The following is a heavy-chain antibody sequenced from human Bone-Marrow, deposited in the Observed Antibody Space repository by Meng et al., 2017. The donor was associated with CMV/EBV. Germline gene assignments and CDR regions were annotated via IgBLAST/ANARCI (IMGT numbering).Heavy chain of an antibody. V-gene: IGHV3-48*04. CDR1: GFTFSSYS. CDR3: ARDVWFDP. Sequence: GESLKISCAASGFTFSSYSMNWVRQAPGKGLEWISYISSSSDTIYYADSVKGRFTISRDNAKNSLYLQMNSLRAEDTAVYYCARDVWFDPWGQGTLVTVSS. J-gene: IGHJ5*02. CDR2: ISSSSDTI.